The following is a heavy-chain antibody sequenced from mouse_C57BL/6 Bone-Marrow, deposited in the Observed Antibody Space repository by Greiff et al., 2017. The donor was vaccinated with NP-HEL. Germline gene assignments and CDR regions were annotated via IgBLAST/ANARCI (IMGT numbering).Heavy chain of an antibody. CDR2: SRNKANDYTT. CDR1: GFTFSDFY. D-gene: IGHD2-4*01. CDR3: ARGDYYDYDRFAY. V-gene: IGHV7-1*01. Sequence: EVQLVESGGGLVQSGRSLRLSCATSGFTFSDFYMEWVRQAPGKGLEWIAASRNKANDYTTEYSASVKGRFIVSRDTSQSILYLQMNALRAEDTAIYYCARGDYYDYDRFAYWGQGTLVTVSA. J-gene: IGHJ3*01.